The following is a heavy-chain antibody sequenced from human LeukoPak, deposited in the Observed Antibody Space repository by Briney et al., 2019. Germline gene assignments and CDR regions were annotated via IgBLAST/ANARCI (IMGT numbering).Heavy chain of an antibody. CDR3: AKSMTLQWRGFFDL. Sequence: GGSLRLSCAASGFTFSSYAMSWVRQAPGKGLKWVSTISDSGANTYYADSVRGRFAISRDNSKNTLYLQKNSLRADDTAIYYCAKSMTLQWRGFFDLWGRGTHVTVSS. J-gene: IGHJ2*01. CDR1: GFTFSSYA. CDR2: ISDSGANT. D-gene: IGHD6-19*01. V-gene: IGHV3-23*01.